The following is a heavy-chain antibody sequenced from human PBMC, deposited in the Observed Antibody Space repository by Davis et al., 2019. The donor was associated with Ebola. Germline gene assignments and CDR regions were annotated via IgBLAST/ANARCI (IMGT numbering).Heavy chain of an antibody. CDR3: TRHVVATYCTNGVCLLSTHYGMDV. CDR1: GFTFSGSA. J-gene: IGHJ6*02. D-gene: IGHD2-8*01. V-gene: IGHV3-73*01. CDR2: IRSKANSYAT. Sequence: GESLKIPRAASGFTFSGSAMHWVRQASGKGLEWVGRIRSKANSYATAYAASVKGRFTISRDDSKNTAYLQMNRLKTEDTAVYYCTRHVVATYCTNGVCLLSTHYGMDVWGQGTTVTVSS.